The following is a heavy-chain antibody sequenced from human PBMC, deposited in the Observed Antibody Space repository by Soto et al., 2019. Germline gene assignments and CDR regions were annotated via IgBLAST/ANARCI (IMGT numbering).Heavy chain of an antibody. V-gene: IGHV1-69*12. CDR2: IIPIFGTA. D-gene: IGHD6-13*01. CDR1: GGTFSSYA. J-gene: IGHJ5*02. CDR3: AMDVDGAAGNNWFDP. Sequence: QVQLVQSGAEVKKPGSSVKVSCKASGGTFSSYAISWVRQAPGQGLEWMGGIIPIFGTANYAQKFQGRVTITADESTSTAYMELSSLRSEDTSVYYCAMDVDGAAGNNWFDPWGQGTLVTVSS.